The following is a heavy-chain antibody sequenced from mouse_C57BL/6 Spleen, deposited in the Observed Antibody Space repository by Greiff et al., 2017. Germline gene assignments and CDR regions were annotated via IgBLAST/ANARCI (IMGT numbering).Heavy chain of an antibody. J-gene: IGHJ4*01. CDR3: ARSYDYDAPSYAMDY. Sequence: EVQLQQSGPELVKPGASVKMSCKASGYTFTDYNMHWVKQSHGKSLEWIGYINPNNGGTSYNQMFKGKATLTVNKSSSTAYMELRSLTSEDSAVYYCARSYDYDAPSYAMDYWGQGTSVTVSS. CDR2: INPNNGGT. D-gene: IGHD2-4*01. CDR1: GYTFTDYN. V-gene: IGHV1-22*01.